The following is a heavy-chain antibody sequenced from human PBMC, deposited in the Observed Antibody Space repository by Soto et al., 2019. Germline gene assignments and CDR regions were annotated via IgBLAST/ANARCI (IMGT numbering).Heavy chain of an antibody. CDR2: IKSKTDGGTT. V-gene: IGHV3-15*01. CDR1: GFTFSNAW. CDR3: TTGPYGDYLLNY. Sequence: EVPLVESGGGLVQPGGSLRLSCAASGFTFSNAWMSWVRQAPGKGLEWVGRIKSKTDGGTTDYAAPVKGRFTISRDDSKNTLYLQMNSLKTEDTAVYYCTTGPYGDYLLNYWGQGTLVTVSS. J-gene: IGHJ4*02. D-gene: IGHD4-17*01.